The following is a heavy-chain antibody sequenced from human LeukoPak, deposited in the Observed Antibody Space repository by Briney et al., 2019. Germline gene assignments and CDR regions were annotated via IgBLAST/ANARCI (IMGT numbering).Heavy chain of an antibody. CDR2: IIPIFGTA. Sequence: GASVKVSCKASGYTFTGYYMHWVRQAPGQGLEWMGGIIPIFGTANYAQKFQGRVTITADESTSTAYMELSSLRSEDTAVYYCARGKSDTIVPDYWGQGTLVTVSS. CDR3: ARGKSDTIVPDY. V-gene: IGHV1-69*13. CDR1: GYTFTGYY. D-gene: IGHD2-2*01. J-gene: IGHJ4*02.